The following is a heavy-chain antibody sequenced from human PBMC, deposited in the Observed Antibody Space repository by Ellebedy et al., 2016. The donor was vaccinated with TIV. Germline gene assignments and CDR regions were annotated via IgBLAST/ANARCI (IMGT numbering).Heavy chain of an antibody. CDR2: IYSGGST. CDR3: ARDPYGGNLLVY. CDR1: GFTVSSNY. D-gene: IGHD4-23*01. V-gene: IGHV3-53*01. Sequence: GESLKISCAASGFTVSSNYMTWVRQAPGKGLEWVSVIYSGGSTYYADSVKGRFTISRDKSKNTLYLQMNSLRAEDTAVYYCARDPYGGNLLVYWGQGTLVTVSS. J-gene: IGHJ4*02.